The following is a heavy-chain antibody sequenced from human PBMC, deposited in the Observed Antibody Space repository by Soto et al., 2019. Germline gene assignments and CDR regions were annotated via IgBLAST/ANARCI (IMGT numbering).Heavy chain of an antibody. CDR2: IHYSGTT. V-gene: IGHV4-30-4*08. D-gene: IGHD2-21*01. CDR1: GVSISSPHQH. Sequence: QVQLQESGPGLVEPSQTLSLTCTVSGVSISSPHQHWSWIRQCPGKGLEWIGFIHYSGTTYYNPSLKSRVAISVATSRNNFSMRLSSVTAAYTAVYYCTSGEDAYKSGYWGQGTLVTVSS. J-gene: IGHJ4*02. CDR3: TSGEDAYKSGY.